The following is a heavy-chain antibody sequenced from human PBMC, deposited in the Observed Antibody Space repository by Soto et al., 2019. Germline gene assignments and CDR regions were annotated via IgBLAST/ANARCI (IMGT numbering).Heavy chain of an antibody. CDR2: ISYDGTKK. D-gene: IGHD3-22*01. J-gene: IGHJ4*02. V-gene: IGHV3-30-3*01. CDR1: GFTFSTYA. Sequence: GGSLRLSCAASGFTFSTYAMHWVRQAPGKGLEWVAFISYDGTKKYSADSVKGRFTISRDNSKNTLYLQMNSLRTEDTAVYYCARDHEPYYDSLRFDYWGQGTLVTVSS. CDR3: ARDHEPYYDSLRFDY.